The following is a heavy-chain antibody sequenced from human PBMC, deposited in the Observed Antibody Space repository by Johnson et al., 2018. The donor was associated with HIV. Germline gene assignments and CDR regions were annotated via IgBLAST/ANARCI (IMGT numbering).Heavy chain of an antibody. Sequence: QVQLVESGGGVVQPGRSLRLSCAASGFTFSSNAMHWVRQSPGKGLEWVAFISYDGSNKYYADSVKGRFTISRDNSKNTLYLQMNSLRPEDTAVYYCARSSGYYGTDAFDIWGQGTMVTVSS. CDR3: ARSSGYYGTDAFDI. CDR1: GFTFSSNA. CDR2: ISYDGSNK. D-gene: IGHD3-22*01. J-gene: IGHJ3*02. V-gene: IGHV3-30*04.